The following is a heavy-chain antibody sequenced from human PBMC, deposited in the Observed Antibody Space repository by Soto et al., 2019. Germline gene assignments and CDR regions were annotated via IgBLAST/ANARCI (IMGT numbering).Heavy chain of an antibody. J-gene: IGHJ4*02. CDR3: AKTLAGTGIFDY. V-gene: IGHV3-23*01. Sequence: GGSLRLSCAASGFTFRFYGMHWVRQPPGKGLECVAVISGSGGSTYYADSVKGRFTISRDNSKNTLYLQMNSLRAEDTAVYYCAKTLAGTGIFDYWGQGTMVTVYS. CDR1: GFTFRFYG. CDR2: ISGSGGST. D-gene: IGHD1-7*01.